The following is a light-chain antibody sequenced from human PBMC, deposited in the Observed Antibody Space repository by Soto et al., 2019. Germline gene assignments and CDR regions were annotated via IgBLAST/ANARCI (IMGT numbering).Light chain of an antibody. V-gene: IGKV3-15*01. CDR1: QSVSSN. J-gene: IGKJ1*01. CDR3: QQCTNWPRT. Sequence: EIVMTQSPVTLSVSPGERATLSCMASQSVSSNLAWYQQKPCQAPMILIYGASTRATGIPDRFSGSGSGTEFTLTISGLQSEDSAVDYYQQCTNWPRTFGQGTKVEIK. CDR2: GAS.